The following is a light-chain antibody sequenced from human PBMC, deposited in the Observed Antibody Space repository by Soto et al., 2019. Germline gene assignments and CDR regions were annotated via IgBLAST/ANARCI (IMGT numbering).Light chain of an antibody. J-gene: IGKJ2*01. Sequence: DIVMTQSPDSLAVSLGERATINCKSSQSVLYRSNKKNYLGWYQQTPGQPPKLLISRASARESGVPDRFSGSGSGTEFTLTISSLQAEAGAVYYCQQDYGSPYTFGNGTKLEIK. CDR2: RAS. CDR3: QQDYGSPYT. CDR1: QSVLYRSNKKNY. V-gene: IGKV4-1*01.